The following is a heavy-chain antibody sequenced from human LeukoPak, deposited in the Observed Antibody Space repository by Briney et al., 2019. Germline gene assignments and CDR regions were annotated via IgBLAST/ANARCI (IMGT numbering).Heavy chain of an antibody. V-gene: IGHV3-23*01. D-gene: IGHD3-9*01. CDR2: ITGSGTNT. CDR3: VIWGDYDVLTGYYVPDY. CDR1: GFTFSNYA. Sequence: PGGPLRLSCVASGFTFSNYAVSWVRQAPGKGLEWVSAITGSGTNTYYADSLKGRFTISRDNSKNTVFLQMNSLRHEDTAIYYCVIWGDYDVLTGYYVPDYWGQGTLVTVSS. J-gene: IGHJ4*02.